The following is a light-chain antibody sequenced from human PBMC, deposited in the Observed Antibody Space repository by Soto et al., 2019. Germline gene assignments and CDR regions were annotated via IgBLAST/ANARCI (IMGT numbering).Light chain of an antibody. CDR3: NSRASGTTYV. CDR2: EVS. J-gene: IGLJ1*01. CDR1: SSDVGGYNY. Sequence: QSALTQPRSVSGSPGQSVTISCTGTSSDVGGYNYVSWYQQLPGKAPKLMIYEVSNRPSGISNRFSGSKSGNTASLTISGLQTEDEADYYCNSRASGTTYVFGTGTKVTVL. V-gene: IGLV2-14*01.